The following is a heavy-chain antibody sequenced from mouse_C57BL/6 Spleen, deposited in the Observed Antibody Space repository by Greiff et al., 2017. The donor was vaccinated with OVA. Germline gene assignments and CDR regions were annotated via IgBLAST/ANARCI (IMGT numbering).Heavy chain of an antibody. D-gene: IGHD1-1*01. CDR2: IDPNSGGT. V-gene: IGHV1-72*01. CDR1: GYTFTSYW. J-gene: IGHJ2*01. CDR3: ARLGDHYYGSSYVDY. Sequence: QVHVKQPGAELVKPGASVKLSCKASGYTFTSYWMHWVKQRPGRGLEWIGRIDPNSGGTKYNEKFKSKATLTVDKPSSTAYMQLSSLTSEDSAVYYCARLGDHYYGSSYVDYWGQGTTLTVSS.